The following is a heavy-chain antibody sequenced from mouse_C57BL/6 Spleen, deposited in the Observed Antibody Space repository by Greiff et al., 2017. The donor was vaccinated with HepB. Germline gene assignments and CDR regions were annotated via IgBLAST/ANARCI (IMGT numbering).Heavy chain of an antibody. CDR3: VRGDAYDGRAWFAY. Sequence: EVKLMESGGGLVQPKGSLKLSCAASGFTFNTYAMHWVRQAPGKGLEWVARIRSKSSNYATYYAYSVKDRFTISRDDSQSMLYLQMNNLKTEDTAMYYCVRGDAYDGRAWFAYWGQGTLVTVSA. CDR2: IRSKSSNYAT. J-gene: IGHJ3*01. D-gene: IGHD2-2*01. CDR1: GFTFNTYA. V-gene: IGHV10-3*01.